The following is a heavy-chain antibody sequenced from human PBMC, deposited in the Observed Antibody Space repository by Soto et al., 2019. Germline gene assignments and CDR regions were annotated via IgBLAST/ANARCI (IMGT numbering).Heavy chain of an antibody. CDR2: IYWDDDK. Sequence: QITLKESGPTLVKPTQTLTLTCTLSGFSLSTNGVGVGWIRQPPGKALEWLALIYWDDDKRYSPSLKSRLTSTRDTPKNRVVLTMTDMDPVDTATYYCARRFGLPTWDSSGPHSEYFKYGGQGTLVTVSS. CDR3: ARRFGLPTWDSSGPHSEYFKY. V-gene: IGHV2-5*02. CDR1: GFSLSTNGVG. D-gene: IGHD3-22*01. J-gene: IGHJ1*01.